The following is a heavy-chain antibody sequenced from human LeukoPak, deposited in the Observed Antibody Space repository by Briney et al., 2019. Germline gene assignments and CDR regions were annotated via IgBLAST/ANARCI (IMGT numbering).Heavy chain of an antibody. Sequence: SVKVSCKASGGTFSSYTISWVRQAPGQGLEWMGRIIPILGIANYAQKFQGRVTITADKSTSTAYMELSSLRFEDTAVYYCARGIGYCSSTSCRNWFDPWGQGTLVTVSS. CDR3: ARGIGYCSSTSCRNWFDP. V-gene: IGHV1-69*02. CDR2: IIPILGIA. D-gene: IGHD2-2*01. J-gene: IGHJ5*02. CDR1: GGTFSSYT.